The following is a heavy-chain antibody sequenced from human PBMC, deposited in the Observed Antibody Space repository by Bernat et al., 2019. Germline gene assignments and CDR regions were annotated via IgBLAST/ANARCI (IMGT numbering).Heavy chain of an antibody. CDR1: GFTFSSYA. CDR2: ISGSGGST. V-gene: IGHV3-23*01. CDR3: ARSIAARSVGKTGYYYYGMDV. J-gene: IGHJ6*02. D-gene: IGHD6-6*01. Sequence: EVQLLESGGGLVQPGGSLRLSCAASGFTFSSYAMSWVRQAPGKGLEWVSAISGSGGSTYYADSVKGRFTISRDNSKNTLYLQMNSLRAEDTAVYYCARSIAARSVGKTGYYYYGMDVWGQGTTVTVSS.